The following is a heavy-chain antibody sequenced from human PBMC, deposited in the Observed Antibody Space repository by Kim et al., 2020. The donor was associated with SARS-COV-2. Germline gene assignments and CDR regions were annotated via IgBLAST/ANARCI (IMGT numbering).Heavy chain of an antibody. CDR2: ISYDGSNK. CDR3: AKDIGGVGATLGDAFDI. CDR1: GFTFSSYG. Sequence: GGSLRLSCAASGFTFSSYGMHWVRQAPGKGLEWVAVISYDGSNKYYADSVKGRFTISRDNSKNTLYLQMNSLRAEDTAVYYCAKDIGGVGATLGDAFDIWGQGTMVTVSS. V-gene: IGHV3-30*18. D-gene: IGHD1-26*01. J-gene: IGHJ3*02.